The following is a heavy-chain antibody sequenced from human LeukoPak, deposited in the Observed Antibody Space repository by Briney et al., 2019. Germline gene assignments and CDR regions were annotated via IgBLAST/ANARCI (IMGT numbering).Heavy chain of an antibody. D-gene: IGHD3-10*01. CDR3: ARVSTTYYYGSGSYSHFDY. V-gene: IGHV4-61*02. CDR2: ISSSGST. Sequence: PSQTLSLTCTVSGDSISSGDYYWSWIRQPAGKGLEWIGRISSSGSTNYNPSLKSRVTISVDTSKNQFSLRVSSVTAADTAVYYCARVSTTYYYGSGSYSHFDYWGQGTLVTVSS. CDR1: GDSISSGDYY. J-gene: IGHJ4*02.